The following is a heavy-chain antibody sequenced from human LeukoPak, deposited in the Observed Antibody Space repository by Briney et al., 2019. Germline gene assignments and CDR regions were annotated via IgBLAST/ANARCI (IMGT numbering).Heavy chain of an antibody. CDR1: GGTFSSYA. CDR3: ARGGVTGGYYYYMDV. J-gene: IGHJ6*03. CDR2: IIPIFGTA. V-gene: IGHV1-69*01. D-gene: IGHD2-21*02. Sequence: SAKVSCKASGGTFSSYAISWVRQAPGQGLEWMGGIIPIFGTANYAQKFQGRVTITADESTSTAYMELSSLRSEDTAVYYCARGGVTGGYYYYMDVWGKGTTVTVSS.